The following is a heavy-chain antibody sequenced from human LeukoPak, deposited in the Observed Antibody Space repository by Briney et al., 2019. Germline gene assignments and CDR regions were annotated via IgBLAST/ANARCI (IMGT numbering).Heavy chain of an antibody. CDR1: GYTFTGYY. CDR3: ARGSGPRQIGSPFDP. V-gene: IGHV1-69*06. D-gene: IGHD3-10*01. Sequence: GASVKVSCKASGYTFTGYYMHWVRQAPGQGLEWMGGIIPIFGTANYAQKFQGRVTITADKSTSTAYMELSSLRSEDTAVYYCARGSGPRQIGSPFDPWGQGTLVTVSS. J-gene: IGHJ5*02. CDR2: IIPIFGTA.